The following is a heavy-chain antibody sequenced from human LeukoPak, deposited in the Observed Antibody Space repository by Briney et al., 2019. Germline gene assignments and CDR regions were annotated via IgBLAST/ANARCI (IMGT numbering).Heavy chain of an antibody. V-gene: IGHV3-23*01. Sequence: ETLSLTCTVSGGSISSYYWSWVRQAPGKGLEWVSAISGSGGSTYYADSVKGRFTISRDNSKNTLYLQMNSLRAEDTAVYYCANLDNDYNFDYWGQGTLVTVSS. CDR3: ANLDNDYNFDY. J-gene: IGHJ4*02. CDR1: GGSISSYY. CDR2: ISGSGGST. D-gene: IGHD5-12*01.